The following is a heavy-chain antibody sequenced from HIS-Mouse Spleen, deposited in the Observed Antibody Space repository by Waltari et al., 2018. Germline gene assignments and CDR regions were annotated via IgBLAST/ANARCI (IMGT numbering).Heavy chain of an antibody. Sequence: QLQLQESGPGLVKPSETLSLTCTVSGGSISSSSYYWGWIRQPPGKGLEWIGGIYYSGSTYYNPSLNGRGTRSVETSKNQFSLKLSSVTAADTAVYYCAREIPYSSSWYDWYFDLWGRGTLVTVSS. CDR2: IYYSGST. V-gene: IGHV4-39*07. D-gene: IGHD6-13*01. CDR3: AREIPYSSSWYDWYFDL. CDR1: GGSISSSSYY. J-gene: IGHJ2*01.